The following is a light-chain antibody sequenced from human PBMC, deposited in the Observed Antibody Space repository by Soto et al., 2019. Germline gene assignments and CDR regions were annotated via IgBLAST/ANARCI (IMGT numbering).Light chain of an antibody. CDR3: QQYNHSPVT. J-gene: IGKJ5*01. CDR2: GAS. V-gene: IGKV3-15*01. Sequence: EVVMTHPPSALSVYRGEIATLSCRASQSVSSNLAWYQQKPGQAPRLLIYGASNRATGIPDRFSGSGSGTEFTLTISSLQSEDVAVYYCQQYNHSPVTFGQGTRLEIK. CDR1: QSVSSN.